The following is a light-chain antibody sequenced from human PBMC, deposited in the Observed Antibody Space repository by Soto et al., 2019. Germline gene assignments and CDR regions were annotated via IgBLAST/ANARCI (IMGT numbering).Light chain of an antibody. CDR2: KAS. J-gene: IGKJ1*01. V-gene: IGKV1-5*03. CDR1: PSISTG. Sequence: DIQMTQSPSTLSASVGDRVTITCRASPSISTGLAWYQQRAGKAPKLLIYKASNLESGVPSRFSGSGSGTDFTLTISSLQPDDFATYYCQQYNSYSWAFGQGTKVEIK. CDR3: QQYNSYSWA.